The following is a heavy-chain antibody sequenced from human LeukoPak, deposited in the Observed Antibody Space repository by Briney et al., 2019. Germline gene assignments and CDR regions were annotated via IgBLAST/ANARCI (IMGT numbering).Heavy chain of an antibody. CDR2: IYTSGST. J-gene: IGHJ4*02. V-gene: IGHV4-61*02. D-gene: IGHD3-22*01. CDR1: GGSISSGSYY. CDR3: ASETIDSSGYFLYFDY. Sequence: SETLSLTCTVSGGSISSGSYYWSWIRQPAGKGLEWIGRIYTSGSTNYNPSLKSRVTMSVDTSKNQFSLKLSSVTAADTAVYYCASETIDSSGYFLYFDYWGQGTLVTVSS.